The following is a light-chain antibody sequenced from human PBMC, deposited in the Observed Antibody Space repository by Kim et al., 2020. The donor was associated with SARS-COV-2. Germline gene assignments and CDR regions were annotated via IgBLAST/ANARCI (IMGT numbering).Light chain of an antibody. CDR3: QAWDSSTVV. CDR2: QDT. CDR1: KLGDKY. V-gene: IGLV3-1*01. Sequence: VSPGQTDSITCSGDKLGDKYVCWYQQKPGQSPVLVIYQDTKRPSGIPERFSGSNSGNTATLTISGTQAMDEADYYCQAWDSSTVVFGGGTQLTVL. J-gene: IGLJ2*01.